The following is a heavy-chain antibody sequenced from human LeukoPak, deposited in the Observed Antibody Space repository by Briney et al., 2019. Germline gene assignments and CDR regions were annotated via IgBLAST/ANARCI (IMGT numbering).Heavy chain of an antibody. CDR3: ARGVLGYCSSTSCYLPLGY. CDR1: GYTFTGYD. CDR2: MNPNSGNT. Sequence: ASVKVSCKASGYTFTGYDINWVRQATGQGLEWMGWMNPNSGNTGYAQKFQGRVTMTRNTSISTAYMELSSLRSEDTAVYYCARGVLGYCSSTSCYLPLGYWGQGTLVTVSS. J-gene: IGHJ4*02. D-gene: IGHD2-2*01. V-gene: IGHV1-8*01.